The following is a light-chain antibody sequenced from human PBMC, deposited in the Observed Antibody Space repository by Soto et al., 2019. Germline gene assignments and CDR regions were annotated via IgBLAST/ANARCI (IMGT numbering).Light chain of an antibody. J-gene: IGLJ1*01. CDR2: DVT. V-gene: IGLV2-14*03. CDR3: NSYTSSSTYV. CDR1: SSDVGGFNY. Sequence: QSALTQPASGSGSPVHSSSISRTGTSSDVGGFNYVSWYQQHPGKAPKLMIYDVTNRPSGVSYRFSGSKSGNTASLTISGLQAEDEADYYCNSYTSSSTYVFGTGTKVTVL.